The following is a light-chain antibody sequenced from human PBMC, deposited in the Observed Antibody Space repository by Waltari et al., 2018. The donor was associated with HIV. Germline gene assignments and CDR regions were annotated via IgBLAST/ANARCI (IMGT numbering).Light chain of an antibody. J-gene: IGLJ2*01. CDR3: QYYDSNQSGL. Sequence: QSELTQPPSVSAAPGLRGTISCTGSSSNLGAGYDVSWYQQVTGRASKVVLYGKSNRPAGVPDRFSGSNSGSSASMVITGVQSADEADYYCQYYDSNQSGLFGGGTKVTVL. CDR1: SSNLGAGYD. CDR2: GKS. V-gene: IGLV1-40*01.